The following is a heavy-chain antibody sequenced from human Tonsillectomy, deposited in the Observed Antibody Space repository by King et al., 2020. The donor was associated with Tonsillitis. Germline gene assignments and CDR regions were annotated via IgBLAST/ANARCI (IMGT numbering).Heavy chain of an antibody. D-gene: IGHD1-26*01. V-gene: IGHV1-2*02. CDR3: ARTWELPPGAFDI. Sequence: QLVQSGAEVKKPGASVKVSCKASGYTFTDYYIHWVRQAPGQGLEWMGWINPNSGGTYYAQRFQGRVTMTRDTSISTAYMELSRLGSDDTAVYYCARTWELPPGAFDIWGQGTMVTVSS. CDR1: GYTFTDYY. CDR2: INPNSGGT. J-gene: IGHJ3*02.